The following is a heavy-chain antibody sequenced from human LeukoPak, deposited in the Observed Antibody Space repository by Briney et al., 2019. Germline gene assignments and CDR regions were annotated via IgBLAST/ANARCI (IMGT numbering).Heavy chain of an antibody. Sequence: GGSLRLSCAASGFSFSDYSMSWIRQAPGKGLEWISSITSSGSTIYYADSVKGRFTISRDNSKNTLYLQMNSLRAEDTAVYYCAKDQKKGYYYYGMDVWGQGTTVTVSS. CDR3: AKDQKKGYYYYGMDV. CDR2: ITSSGSTI. J-gene: IGHJ6*02. V-gene: IGHV3-11*01. CDR1: GFSFSDYS.